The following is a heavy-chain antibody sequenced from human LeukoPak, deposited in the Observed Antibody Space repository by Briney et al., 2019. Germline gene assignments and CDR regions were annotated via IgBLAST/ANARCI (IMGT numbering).Heavy chain of an antibody. Sequence: NPSETLSLTCAVSGGSISSSNWWSWVRQPPGKGLEWIGEIYHSGSTNYNPSLKSRVTISVDKSKNQFSLKLSSVTAADTAVYYCARVNWNDQAIFDYWGQGTLVTVSS. V-gene: IGHV4-4*02. CDR2: IYHSGST. CDR1: GGSISSSNW. CDR3: ARVNWNDQAIFDY. J-gene: IGHJ4*02. D-gene: IGHD1-1*01.